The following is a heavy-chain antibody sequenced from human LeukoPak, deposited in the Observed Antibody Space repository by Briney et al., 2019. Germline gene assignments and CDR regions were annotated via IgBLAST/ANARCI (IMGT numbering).Heavy chain of an antibody. CDR1: GFTFSSYW. V-gene: IGHV3-74*01. CDR2: INSDGSST. Sequence: GGSLRLSCAASGFTFSSYWMHWVRQAPGKGLVWVSRINSDGSSTRYADSVKGRFTISRDNAKNTLYLQMNRLRAEDTAVYYCARGRHYYDSSGYSDYWGQGTLVTVSS. D-gene: IGHD3-22*01. CDR3: ARGRHYYDSSGYSDY. J-gene: IGHJ4*02.